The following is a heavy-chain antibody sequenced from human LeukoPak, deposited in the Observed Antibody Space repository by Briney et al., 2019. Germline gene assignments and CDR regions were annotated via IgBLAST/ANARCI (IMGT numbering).Heavy chain of an antibody. D-gene: IGHD3-3*01. V-gene: IGHV3-30*02. CDR3: AKDEVLRFLEWLSPGAFDI. CDR2: IRYDGSNK. J-gene: IGHJ3*02. Sequence: PGGSLRLSCAASGFTFSSYGMDWVRQAPGKGLEWVAFIRYDGSNKYYADSVKGRFTISRDNSKNTLYLQMNSLRAEDTAVYYCAKDEVLRFLEWLSPGAFDIWGQGTMVTVSS. CDR1: GFTFSSYG.